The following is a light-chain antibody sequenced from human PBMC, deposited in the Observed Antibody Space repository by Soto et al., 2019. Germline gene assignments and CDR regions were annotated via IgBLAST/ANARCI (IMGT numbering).Light chain of an antibody. J-gene: IGKJ3*01. Sequence: DIVMTQSPDSLAVSLGERATINCKSSQSLLHSSNNKNFLAWYQQKPGQPPKALIYWASTRKSGVPDRFSGSGSETDFTLTISSLQAEDVAVYYCQQYYSTLPTFGPGTKVDIK. CDR1: QSLLHSSNNKNF. CDR2: WAS. V-gene: IGKV4-1*01. CDR3: QQYYSTLPT.